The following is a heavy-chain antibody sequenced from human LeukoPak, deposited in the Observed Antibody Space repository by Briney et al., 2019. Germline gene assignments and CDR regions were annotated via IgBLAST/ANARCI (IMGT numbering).Heavy chain of an antibody. CDR3: ARDRGVCFDY. Sequence: GGSLRLSCAAPGFTFSSYSMNWVRQAPGKGLEWVSSISSSSSYIYYADSVKGRFTISRDNAKNSLYLQMNSLRAEDTAVYYCARDRGVCFDYWGQGTLVTVSS. D-gene: IGHD3-10*01. CDR2: ISSSSSYI. CDR1: GFTFSSYS. V-gene: IGHV3-21*01. J-gene: IGHJ4*02.